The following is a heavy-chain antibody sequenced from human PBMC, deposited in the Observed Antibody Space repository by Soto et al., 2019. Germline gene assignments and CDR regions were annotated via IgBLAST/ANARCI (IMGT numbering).Heavy chain of an antibody. CDR3: ATSPWGGHDDFDY. Sequence: GGSLRLSCAASGFTFSNYGMLWVRQAPGKGLEWVAVIWYDGSNKYYGDSVKGRFSISRDNSRNMLYLQMNSLRGEDTAVYYCATSPWGGHDDFDYWGQGTLVTVSS. CDR2: IWYDGSNK. CDR1: GFTFSNYG. D-gene: IGHD5-12*01. V-gene: IGHV3-33*01. J-gene: IGHJ4*02.